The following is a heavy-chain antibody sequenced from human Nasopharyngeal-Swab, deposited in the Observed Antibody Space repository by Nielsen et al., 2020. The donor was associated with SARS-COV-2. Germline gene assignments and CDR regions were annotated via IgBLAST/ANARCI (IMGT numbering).Heavy chain of an antibody. CDR2: INWNSGNI. CDR3: AKGLLFAGVVSYNRHYSYAMHV. CDR1: GFSFDDYA. V-gene: IGHV3-9*01. D-gene: IGHD3-3*01. Sequence: SLKISSAASGFSFDDYAMHWVRQAPGKGLEWVSSINWNSGNIDYADSVKGRFTVSRDNAKNSLYLQMNGLRAEDTALYYCAKGLLFAGVVSYNRHYSYAMHVWGQGTTVTVSS. J-gene: IGHJ6*02.